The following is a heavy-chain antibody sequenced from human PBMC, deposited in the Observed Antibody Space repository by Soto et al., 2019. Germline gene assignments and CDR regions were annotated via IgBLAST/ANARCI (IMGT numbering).Heavy chain of an antibody. J-gene: IGHJ6*03. CDR3: ARGSFGAGSFRAYMDV. V-gene: IGHV3-13*05. CDR2: IGTAGDP. CDR1: GFTFSSYD. Sequence: EVQLVESGGDLVQPGGSLRLSCAASGFTFSSYDMHWVRQAAGKGLEWVSAIGTAGDPYYTDSAKGRFTISRENAQNSLFLQMNSLRAGDTAFYYCARGSFGAGSFRAYMDVWGRGTTVTVSS. D-gene: IGHD3-10*01.